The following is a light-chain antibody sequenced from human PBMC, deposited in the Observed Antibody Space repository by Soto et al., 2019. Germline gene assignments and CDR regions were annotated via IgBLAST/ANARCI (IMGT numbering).Light chain of an antibody. CDR2: LGS. V-gene: IGKV2-28*01. CDR1: QSSLHSMENFY. CDR3: MQAVQAPRT. J-gene: IGKJ1*01. Sequence: DIVLTQSPLSLPVTPGEPPPTSSRSSQSSLHSMENFYLDWNLQKPGQPPQLLIYLGSIRASGVPDRFSGSGSGTDFTLKISRVEAEDVGVYYCMQAVQAPRTFGQGTKVEIK.